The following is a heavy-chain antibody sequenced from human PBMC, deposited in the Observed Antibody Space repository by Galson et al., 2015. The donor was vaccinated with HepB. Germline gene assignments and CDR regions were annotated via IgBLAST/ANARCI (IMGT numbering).Heavy chain of an antibody. D-gene: IGHD6-19*01. Sequence: ETLSLTCTVSGGSISSSGHYWGWFRQPPGKGLEWIGSIYYSGSTYYNPSLKSRVSISVDTSKNQFSLKLSSVTAADTAVFYCARQWLVGTTPWFDPWGQGTLVTVSS. CDR3: ARQWLVGTTPWFDP. V-gene: IGHV4-39*01. J-gene: IGHJ5*02. CDR1: GGSISSSGHY. CDR2: IYYSGST.